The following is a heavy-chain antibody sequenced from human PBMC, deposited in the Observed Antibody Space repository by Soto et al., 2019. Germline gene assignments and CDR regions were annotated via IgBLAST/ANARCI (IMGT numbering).Heavy chain of an antibody. CDR2: TIPIFGVT. D-gene: IGHD1-1*01. Sequence: QVQLVQSGAEVKKPGSSVKVSCKASGGTFSSYTITWVRQAPGQGPEWLGRTIPIFGVTNYAQKIQDRVTITADRSTTTAYMELSRLRSEDTAVYYCVRDWESTTQTWGFGDSWGQGTLVTVSS. CDR3: VRDWESTTQTWGFGDS. V-gene: IGHV1-69*08. J-gene: IGHJ4*02. CDR1: GGTFSSYT.